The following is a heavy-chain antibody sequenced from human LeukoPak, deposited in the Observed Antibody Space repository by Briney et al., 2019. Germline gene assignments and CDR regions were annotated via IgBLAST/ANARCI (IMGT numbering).Heavy chain of an antibody. Sequence: GGSLRLSCAASEFTFSSYWMSWARQAPGKGLEWVASINHNGNVNYYVDSVKGRFTISRDNAKNSLYLQMSNLRAEDTAVYYCATHKWELLPAQRRGYDYWGQGTLVTVSS. CDR3: ATHKWELLPAQRRGYDY. CDR1: EFTFSSYW. D-gene: IGHD1-26*01. V-gene: IGHV3-7*03. CDR2: INHNGNVN. J-gene: IGHJ4*02.